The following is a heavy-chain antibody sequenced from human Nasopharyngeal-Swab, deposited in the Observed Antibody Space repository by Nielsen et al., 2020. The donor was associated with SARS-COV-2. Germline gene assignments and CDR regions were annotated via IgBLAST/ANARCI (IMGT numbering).Heavy chain of an antibody. V-gene: IGHV3-9*01. J-gene: IGHJ4*02. CDR3: AAYGSGSYYTL. Sequence: GGSLRLSCAASGFTFDDYAMHWVRQAPGKGLEWVSGISWTSGSIGYADSVKGRFTISRDNAKNSLYLQMNSLRAEDTALYYCAAYGSGSYYTLWGQGTLVTVSS. CDR2: ISWTSGSI. D-gene: IGHD3-10*01. CDR1: GFTFDDYA.